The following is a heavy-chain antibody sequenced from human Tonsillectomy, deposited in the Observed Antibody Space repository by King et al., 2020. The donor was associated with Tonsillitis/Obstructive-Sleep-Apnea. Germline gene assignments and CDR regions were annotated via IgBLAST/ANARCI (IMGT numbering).Heavy chain of an antibody. CDR3: ARGYSGSIRCLHYNYFYMDV. V-gene: IGHV7-4-1*02. D-gene: IGHD2-2*01. Sequence: QLVQSGSVLKKPGASVKGSCKASGYTFTNYAVNWVRQAPGQGLEWMGWINTNTGNPTYAQGFTGQFVFSLDTSVRTAYLQISSLKAEDTAVYYCARGYSGSIRCLHYNYFYMDVWGKGTTVTVSS. CDR1: GYTFTNYA. CDR2: INTNTGNP. J-gene: IGHJ6*03.